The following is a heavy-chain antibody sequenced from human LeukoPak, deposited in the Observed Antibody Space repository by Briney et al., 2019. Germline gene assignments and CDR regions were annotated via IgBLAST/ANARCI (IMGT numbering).Heavy chain of an antibody. Sequence: GSLRLSCAASGFTFSSYAMGWIRQPAGKGLEWIGRIYISGSTNYNPSLKSRVTMSVDTSKNQFSLKLSSVTAADTAVYYCARDRGTWNDDGFDYWGQGTLVTVSS. CDR1: GFTFSSYA. J-gene: IGHJ4*02. CDR2: IYISGST. D-gene: IGHD1-1*01. V-gene: IGHV4-4*07. CDR3: ARDRGTWNDDGFDY.